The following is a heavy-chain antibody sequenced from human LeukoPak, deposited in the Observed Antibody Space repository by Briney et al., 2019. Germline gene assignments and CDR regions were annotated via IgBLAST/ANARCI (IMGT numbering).Heavy chain of an antibody. J-gene: IGHJ4*02. D-gene: IGHD1-1*01. CDR2: ISGSATGT. CDR3: AESPWERRGGFDY. Sequence: PGGSLRLSCAASGFTFSNYAMTWVRQAPGKGLEWVSTISGSATGTYYADSVKGRFTISRDNSKNTLYLQMNSLRAEDTAIYYCAESPWERRGGFDYWGQRTLPTLSS. V-gene: IGHV3-23*01. CDR1: GFTFSNYA.